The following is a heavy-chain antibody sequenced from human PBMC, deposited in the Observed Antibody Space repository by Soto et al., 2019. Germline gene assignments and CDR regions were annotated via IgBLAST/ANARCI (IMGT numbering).Heavy chain of an antibody. V-gene: IGHV1-3*01. J-gene: IGHJ4*02. CDR2: INAGNGNT. CDR1: GGTFSSYA. Sequence: ASVKVSCKASGGTFSSYAISWVRQAPGQGLKWMGWINAGNGNTKYSQKFQGRVTITRDTSASTAYMELSSLRSEDTAVYYCAREWYYYDSSGYLGYYFDYWGQGTLVTVSS. D-gene: IGHD3-22*01. CDR3: AREWYYYDSSGYLGYYFDY.